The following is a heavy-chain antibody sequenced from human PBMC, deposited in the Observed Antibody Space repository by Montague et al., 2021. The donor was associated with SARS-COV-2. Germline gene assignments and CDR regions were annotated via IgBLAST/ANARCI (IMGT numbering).Heavy chain of an antibody. J-gene: IGHJ3*02. CDR1: GFTFSSYA. CDR3: AKDRQLVGDDAFDI. D-gene: IGHD6-13*01. Sequence: SLRLSCAASGFTFSSYAMSWVRQAPGKGLEWVSTISISDGNTYYADSVKGRFTISRDKSKNTLYLQMNSLRAEDTPVYYCAKDRQLVGDDAFDIWGQGTMVTVSS. V-gene: IGHV3-23*01. CDR2: ISISDGNT.